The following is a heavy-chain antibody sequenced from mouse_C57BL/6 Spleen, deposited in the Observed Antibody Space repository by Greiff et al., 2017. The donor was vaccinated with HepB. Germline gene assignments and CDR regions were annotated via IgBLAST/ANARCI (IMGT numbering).Heavy chain of an antibody. Sequence: VQLQQSGAELMKPGASVKLSCKATGYTFTGYWIEWVKQRPGHGLEWIGEILPGSVSTNYNEKFKGKATFTADTSSNTAYLQLSSLTTEDSAIYYCARNYGSSHYFDYWGQGTTLTVSS. CDR2: ILPGSVST. V-gene: IGHV1-9*01. CDR1: GYTFTGYW. CDR3: ARNYGSSHYFDY. J-gene: IGHJ2*01. D-gene: IGHD1-1*01.